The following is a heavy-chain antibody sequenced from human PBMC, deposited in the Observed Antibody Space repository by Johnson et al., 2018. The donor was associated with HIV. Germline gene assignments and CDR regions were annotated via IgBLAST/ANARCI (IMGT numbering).Heavy chain of an antibody. Sequence: VQLVESGGGVVRPGGSLRLSCAASGFTFDDYGMSWVRQAPGKGLEWVAVISYHGSHKYYADSVKGRFTISRDNSKNTLYLQMNSLRAEDTAIYYCAKDRLAMGILDIWGQGTVVIVSS. CDR2: ISYHGSHK. CDR1: GFTFDDYG. D-gene: IGHD5-18*01. J-gene: IGHJ3*02. V-gene: IGHV3-30*18. CDR3: AKDRLAMGILDI.